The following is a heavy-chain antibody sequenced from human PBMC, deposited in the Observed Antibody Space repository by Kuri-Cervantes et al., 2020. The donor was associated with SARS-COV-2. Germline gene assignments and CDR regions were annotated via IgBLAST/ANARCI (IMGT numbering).Heavy chain of an antibody. Sequence: SLEISCAASGFTVSSNYMFWVRQAPGKGLEWVSGISWNSGSIGYADSVKGRFTISRDNAKNSLYLQMNSLRAEDTASYYCAKDRISSGYYSDAFDIWGQGTMVTVSS. CDR2: ISWNSGSI. CDR1: GFTVSSNY. CDR3: AKDRISSGYYSDAFDI. D-gene: IGHD3-22*01. J-gene: IGHJ3*02. V-gene: IGHV3-9*01.